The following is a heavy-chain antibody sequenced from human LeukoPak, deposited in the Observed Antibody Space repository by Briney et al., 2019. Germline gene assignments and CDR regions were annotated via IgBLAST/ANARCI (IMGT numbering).Heavy chain of an antibody. D-gene: IGHD3-10*01. CDR1: GYTFTSYY. V-gene: IGHV1-46*01. CDR2: INPSGGST. Sequence: ASVKVSCKASGYTFTSYYMHWVRQAPGQGLEWMGIINPSGGSTTYAQKFQGRVTMTRVTSTRIVYMELSSLRSEDTAAYYCARVGPDDAFDIWGQGTMVTVSS. CDR3: ARVGPDDAFDI. J-gene: IGHJ3*02.